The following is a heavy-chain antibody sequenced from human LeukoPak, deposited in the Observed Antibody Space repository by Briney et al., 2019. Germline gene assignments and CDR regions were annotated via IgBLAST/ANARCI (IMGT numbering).Heavy chain of an antibody. Sequence: SETLSLTCTVSGGSISSYYWSWIRQPPGKGLEWIGYIYYSGSTNYNPSLKSRVTISVDTSKNQFSLKLSSVTAADTAVYYCARGTAAAVGYYYYHMDVWGKGTTVTISS. V-gene: IGHV4-59*01. CDR3: ARGTAAAVGYYYYHMDV. D-gene: IGHD6-13*01. J-gene: IGHJ6*03. CDR1: GGSISSYY. CDR2: IYYSGST.